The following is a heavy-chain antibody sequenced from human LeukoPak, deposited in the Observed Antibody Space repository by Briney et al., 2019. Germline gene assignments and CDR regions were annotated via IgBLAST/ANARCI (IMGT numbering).Heavy chain of an antibody. CDR2: TYYRSKWYN. V-gene: IGHV6-1*01. CDR3: ARDLGRDGHNPLGYFDL. CDR1: GDSVSSNSAA. D-gene: IGHD5-24*01. Sequence: SQTLSLTCAISGDSVSSNSAAWNWIRQSPSRGLEWLRRTYYRSKWYNDYAVSVKSRITINPDTSKNQFSLQLNSVTPEDTAVYYCARDLGRDGHNPLGYFDLWGRGTLVTVSS. J-gene: IGHJ2*01.